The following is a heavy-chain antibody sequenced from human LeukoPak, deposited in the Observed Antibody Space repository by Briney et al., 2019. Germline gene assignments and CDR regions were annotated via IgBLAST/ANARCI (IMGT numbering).Heavy chain of an antibody. CDR1: GFTFSSYS. CDR3: ARHCSGGTCYSAFDY. CDR2: ISSSSIYI. V-gene: IGHV3-21*04. J-gene: IGHJ4*02. Sequence: GGSLRLSCAGSGFTFSSYSMNWVRQAPGKGLEWVSSISSSSIYIYYADSVKGRFTISRDNAKNSLYLQMNSLRAEDTAVYYCARHCSGGTCYSAFDYWGQGTLVTVSS. D-gene: IGHD2-15*01.